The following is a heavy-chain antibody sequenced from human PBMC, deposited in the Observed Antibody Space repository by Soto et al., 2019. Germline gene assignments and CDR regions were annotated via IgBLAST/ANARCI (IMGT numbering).Heavy chain of an antibody. J-gene: IGHJ6*02. CDR1: GGSISNSNW. D-gene: IGHD3-10*01. Sequence: QVQLQESGPGLVKPSGTLSLICVVSGGSISNSNWWSWVRQSPGKGLEWIGEISHNDSSNYNPSLQSRGTMAVDKSKNQFSLNLKSVTAADTALYYCARKNITMLRGAVTHYHGMDVWGPGTTVTVSS. CDR3: ARKNITMLRGAVTHYHGMDV. V-gene: IGHV4-4*02. CDR2: ISHNDSS.